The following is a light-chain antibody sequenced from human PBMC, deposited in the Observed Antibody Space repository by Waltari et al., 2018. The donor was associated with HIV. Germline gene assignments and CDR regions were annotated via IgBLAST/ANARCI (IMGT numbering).Light chain of an antibody. CDR2: GKN. J-gene: IGLJ2*01. Sequence: SSELPQDPAVSVALGQTVRITCPGASLSIYYASWYQQKPGQAPVLVMYGKNNRPSGIQDRFSGSSSGNTASLTITGAQAEDEADYYCNSRDSSGNHLVFGGGTKLTVL. CDR1: SLSIYY. CDR3: NSRDSSGNHLV. V-gene: IGLV3-19*01.